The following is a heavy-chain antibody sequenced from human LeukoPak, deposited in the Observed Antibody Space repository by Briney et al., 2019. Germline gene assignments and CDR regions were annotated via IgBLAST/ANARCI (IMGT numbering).Heavy chain of an antibody. V-gene: IGHV3-21*01. CDR1: GFTFSSYS. Sequence: PGGSLRLSCAASGFTFSSYSMNWVRQAPGKGLEWVSSISSSSSYIYYADSVKGRFTISRDNAKNSLYLQMNSLRAEDTAVYYCAKMADGYYYYYYMDVWGKGTTVTVSS. J-gene: IGHJ6*03. CDR2: ISSSSSYI. D-gene: IGHD2-8*01. CDR3: AKMADGYYYYYYMDV.